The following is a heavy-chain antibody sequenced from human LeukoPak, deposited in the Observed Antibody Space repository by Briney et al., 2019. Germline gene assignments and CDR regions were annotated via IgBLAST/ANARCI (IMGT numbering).Heavy chain of an antibody. CDR3: ARPYYYDSSGYPGLYYGMDV. CDR1: GFTFSSYA. Sequence: GRSLRLSCAASGFTFSSYAMHWVRQAPGKGLEWVAVISYDGSNKYYADSVKGRFTISRDNSKNTLYLQMNSLRAEDTAVYYCARPYYYDSSGYPGLYYGMDVWGQGTTVTASS. CDR2: ISYDGSNK. V-gene: IGHV3-30-3*01. D-gene: IGHD3-22*01. J-gene: IGHJ6*02.